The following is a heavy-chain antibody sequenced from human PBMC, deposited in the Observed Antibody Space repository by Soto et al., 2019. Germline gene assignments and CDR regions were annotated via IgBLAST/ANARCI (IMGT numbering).Heavy chain of an antibody. CDR3: AGVWFGEFVCYFDY. CDR1: GYTFTSYG. CDR2: ISAFEGNT. J-gene: IGHJ4*02. Sequence: QVQLVQSGAEVKKPGASVKVSCKASGYTFTSYGISWVRQAPGQELGWMGWISAFEGNTNYAEKLKGRVPMTTDTSPSTDYMGRRSMRSDDTAVYYCAGVWFGEFVCYFDYWGQGTLVTVSS. V-gene: IGHV1-18*01. D-gene: IGHD3-10*01.